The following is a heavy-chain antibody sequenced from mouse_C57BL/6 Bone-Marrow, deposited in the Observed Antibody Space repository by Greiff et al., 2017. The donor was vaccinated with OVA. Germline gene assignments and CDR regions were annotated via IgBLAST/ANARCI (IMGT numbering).Heavy chain of an antibody. V-gene: IGHV1-75*01. CDR3: ARETTVASSFGY. D-gene: IGHD1-1*01. CDR2: IFPGSGST. CDR1: GYTFTDYY. Sequence: VKLVESGPELVKPGASVKISCKASGYTFTDYYINWVKQRPGQGLEWIGWIFPGSGSTYYNEKFKGKATLTVDKSSSTAYMLLSSLTSEDSAVYFCARETTVASSFGYWGQGTTLTVSS. J-gene: IGHJ2*01.